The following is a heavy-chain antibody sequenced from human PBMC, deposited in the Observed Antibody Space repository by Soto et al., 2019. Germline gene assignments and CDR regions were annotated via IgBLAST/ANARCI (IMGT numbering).Heavy chain of an antibody. CDR3: ARGYCSSTSCYRYGMDV. CDR2: IYYSGST. D-gene: IGHD2-2*01. Sequence: PSETLSLTCTVSGGSISSYYWSWIRQPPGKGLEWIGYIYYSGSTNYNPSLKSRVTISVDTSKNQFSLKLSSVTAADTAVYYCARGYCSSTSCYRYGMDVWGLGTTVTVSS. J-gene: IGHJ6*02. V-gene: IGHV4-59*01. CDR1: GGSISSYY.